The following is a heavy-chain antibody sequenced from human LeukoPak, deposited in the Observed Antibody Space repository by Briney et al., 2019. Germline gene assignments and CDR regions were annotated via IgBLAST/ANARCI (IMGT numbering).Heavy chain of an antibody. Sequence: GGSLRLSCAASGFTFSNYAMTWVRQAPGKGLEGVSAINDRSGDTYYADSVKGRFTISRDNSKNTLSLQMNSLRAEDTAVYYCAKGYRGNYDYWGQGTLVTVSS. J-gene: IGHJ4*02. CDR1: GFTFSNYA. CDR3: AKGYRGNYDY. V-gene: IGHV3-23*01. CDR2: INDRSGDT. D-gene: IGHD1-26*01.